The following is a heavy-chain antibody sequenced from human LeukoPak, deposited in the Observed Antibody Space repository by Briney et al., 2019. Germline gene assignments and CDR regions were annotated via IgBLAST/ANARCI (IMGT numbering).Heavy chain of an antibody. CDR2: ISGSGGST. CDR1: GFTFSSYV. J-gene: IGHJ4*02. V-gene: IGHV3-23*01. D-gene: IGHD3-22*01. CDR3: AKDPYDSSGYHYKPPDY. Sequence: PGGSLRLSCAASGFTFSSYVMSWVRQAPGKGLEWVSYISGSGGSTYYADYEKGRFTISRDNSKNTLYLQMNSLRAEDTAVYYCAKDPYDSSGYHYKPPDYWGQGTLVTVSS.